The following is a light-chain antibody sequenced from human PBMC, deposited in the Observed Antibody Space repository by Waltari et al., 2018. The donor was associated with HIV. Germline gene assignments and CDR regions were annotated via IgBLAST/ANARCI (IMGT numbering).Light chain of an antibody. CDR3: QQYGSSPIT. CDR2: CAS. CDR1: QSVSSSY. V-gene: IGKV3-20*01. J-gene: IGKJ5*01. Sequence: EIVLTQSPGTLSLSPGERATLSCRASQSVSSSYVAWYQQKPGQAPRLLIYCASSRATGTPDRFSGSGSGTDFTLTISRLEPEDFAVYYCQQYGSSPITFGQGTRLEIK.